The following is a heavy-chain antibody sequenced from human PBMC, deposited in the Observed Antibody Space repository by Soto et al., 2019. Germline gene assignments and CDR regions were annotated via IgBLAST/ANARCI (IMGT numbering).Heavy chain of an antibody. J-gene: IGHJ4*02. CDR1: GFTFSSYA. D-gene: IGHD3-10*01. CDR2: ISGSGGST. CDR3: AKDRLLWFGELFRTNFDY. Sequence: EVQLLESGGGLVQPGGSLRLSCAASGFTFSSYAMSWVRQAPGKGLEWVSAISGSGGSTYYADSVKGRFTISRDNSKNPLYLQMNSLRAEDTAVYYCAKDRLLWFGELFRTNFDYWGQGTLVTVSS. V-gene: IGHV3-23*01.